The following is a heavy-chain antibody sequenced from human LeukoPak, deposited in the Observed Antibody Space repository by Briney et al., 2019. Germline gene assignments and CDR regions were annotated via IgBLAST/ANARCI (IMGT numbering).Heavy chain of an antibody. Sequence: GASVKVSCKASGYTFTSYDINWVRQATGQGLEWMGIINPSGGSTSYAQKFQGRVTMTRDTSTSTVYMELSSLRSEDTAVYYCARYAVVGDGYKNLLDYWGQGTLVTVSS. CDR2: INPSGGST. CDR1: GYTFTSYD. CDR3: ARYAVVGDGYKNLLDY. J-gene: IGHJ4*02. V-gene: IGHV1-46*01. D-gene: IGHD5-24*01.